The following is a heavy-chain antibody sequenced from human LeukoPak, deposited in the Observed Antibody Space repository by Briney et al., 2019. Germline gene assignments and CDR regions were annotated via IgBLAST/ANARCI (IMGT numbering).Heavy chain of an antibody. Sequence: ASVKVSCKASGYIFTDYYMHWVRQAPGQGLEWIGWINPNRGGTKYAQKFQGRVTMTRDTSISTAYMELSRLRSDDTAVYYCARQGVAAAGTRYYYYMDVWGKGTTVTVSS. CDR1: GYIFTDYY. CDR2: INPNRGGT. D-gene: IGHD6-13*01. V-gene: IGHV1-2*02. J-gene: IGHJ6*03. CDR3: ARQGVAAAGTRYYYYMDV.